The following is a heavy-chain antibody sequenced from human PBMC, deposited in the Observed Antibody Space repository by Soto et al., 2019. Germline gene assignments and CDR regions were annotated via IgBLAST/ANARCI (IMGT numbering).Heavy chain of an antibody. CDR3: ARDRYASATATFLDH. D-gene: IGHD2-15*01. J-gene: IGHJ4*02. V-gene: IGHV3-30*04. Sequence: QVQLVESGGGVVQPGRSLRLSCAVSGVIFSSNAMHWVRQAPGKGLEWVAVISYDGKNEYYADSVKGRFTISRDNSKNTLYLQMNILKPDDTAVYYCARDRYASATATFLDHWGQGALVTVSA. CDR2: ISYDGKNE. CDR1: GVIFSSNA.